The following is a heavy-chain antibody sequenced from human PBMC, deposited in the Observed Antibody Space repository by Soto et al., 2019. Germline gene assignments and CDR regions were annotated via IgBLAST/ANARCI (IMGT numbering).Heavy chain of an antibody. V-gene: IGHV4-39*07. Sequence: TSETLSLTCTVSGGSISSGGYYWNWIRQPPGTGLEWIGEINHSGSTNYNPSLKSRVTISVDTSKNQFSLKLTSVTAADTAVYYCARDKITGLFDYWGQGTLVTVSS. J-gene: IGHJ4*02. CDR1: GGSISSGGYY. CDR3: ARDKITGLFDY. D-gene: IGHD2-8*02. CDR2: INHSGST.